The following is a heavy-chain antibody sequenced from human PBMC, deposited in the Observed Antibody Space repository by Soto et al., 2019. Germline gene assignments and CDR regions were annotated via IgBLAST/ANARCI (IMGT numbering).Heavy chain of an antibody. V-gene: IGHV3-23*01. D-gene: IGHD6-13*01. CDR3: AKDRGDSSSWGGFDY. J-gene: IGHJ4*02. CDR2: ISGSGGST. CDR1: GFTFSSYA. Sequence: GESLKISCAASGFTFSSYAMSWVRQAPGKGLEWVSAISGSGGSTYYADSVKGRFTISRDNSKNTLYLQMNSLRAEDTAVYYCAKDRGDSSSWGGFDYWGQGTLVTVSS.